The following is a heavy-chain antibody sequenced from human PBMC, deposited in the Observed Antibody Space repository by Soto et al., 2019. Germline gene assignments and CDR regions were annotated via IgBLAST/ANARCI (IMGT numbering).Heavy chain of an antibody. V-gene: IGHV4-34*01. CDR2: INHSGST. CDR3: ARTRPYYYGSGSYSWFDP. D-gene: IGHD3-10*01. J-gene: IGHJ5*02. Sequence: SETLSLTCAVYGVSFSGYYWSWIRQPPGKGLEWIGEINHSGSTNYNPSLKSRVTISVDTSKNQFSLKLSSVTAADTAVYYCARTRPYYYGSGSYSWFDPWGQGTLVTVSS. CDR1: GVSFSGYY.